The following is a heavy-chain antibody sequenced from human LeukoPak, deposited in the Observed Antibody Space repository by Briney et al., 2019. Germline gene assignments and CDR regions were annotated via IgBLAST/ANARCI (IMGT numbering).Heavy chain of an antibody. J-gene: IGHJ6*02. V-gene: IGHV3-23*01. CDR2: ISGSGDYT. CDR1: GFTFNSYA. Sequence: GGSLRLSCAASGFTFNSYAMSWVRLAPGKGLEWVSAISGSGDYTYYADSVKGRFTSSRDNSKNTLYLQMNSLRAEDTAVYYCANTPYYYYGMDVWGQGTTVTVSS. CDR3: ANTPYYYYGMDV.